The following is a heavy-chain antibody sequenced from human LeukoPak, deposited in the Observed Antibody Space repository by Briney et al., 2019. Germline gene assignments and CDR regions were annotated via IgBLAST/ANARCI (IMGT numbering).Heavy chain of an antibody. CDR1: GYTFSSYA. CDR3: ARSRFTVTTVGYWFDS. Sequence: ASVKVSCKGSGYTFSSYAMHWVRQAPGQRLEWMGWINAGNGDTKYSQKFQGRVTITRDTSATTAYMELSSLRSGDTAVYYCARSRFTVTTVGYWFDSWGQGTLVTVSS. D-gene: IGHD4-17*01. J-gene: IGHJ5*01. CDR2: INAGNGDT. V-gene: IGHV1-3*01.